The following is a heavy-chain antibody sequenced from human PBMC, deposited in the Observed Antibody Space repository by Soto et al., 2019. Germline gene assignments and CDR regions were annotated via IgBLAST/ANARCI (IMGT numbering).Heavy chain of an antibody. CDR3: AKGRIAVAAGAFDS. Sequence: QVHLAESGGGVAQPGTSLRLSCAASGFPFDRYAIHWVRQAPGKGLEWVAAIWYDGSYTYYGESVKGRFLISRDNSKNTVFLEMNSLRAEDAAVYFCAKGRIAVAAGAFDSWGPGTRVIVSS. D-gene: IGHD6-19*01. V-gene: IGHV3-33*03. J-gene: IGHJ3*01. CDR2: IWYDGSYT. CDR1: GFPFDRYA.